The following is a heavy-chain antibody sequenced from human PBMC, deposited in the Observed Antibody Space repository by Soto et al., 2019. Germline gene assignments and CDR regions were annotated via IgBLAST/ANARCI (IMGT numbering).Heavy chain of an antibody. Sequence: ASVKVSCKASGYTFTGYYMHWVRQAPGQGLEWMGWISPNSGGTNYAQKFQGRVTMTTDTSTSTAYMEVRSLRSDDTAVYYCARDSPQFWFDPWGQGTLVTVSS. V-gene: IGHV1-2*02. CDR1: GYTFTGYY. CDR3: ARDSPQFWFDP. CDR2: ISPNSGGT. J-gene: IGHJ5*02.